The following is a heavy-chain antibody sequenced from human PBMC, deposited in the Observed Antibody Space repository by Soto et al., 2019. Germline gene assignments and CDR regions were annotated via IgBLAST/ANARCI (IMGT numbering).Heavy chain of an antibody. CDR2: ISGSGGST. D-gene: IGHD3-9*01. V-gene: IGHV3-23*01. J-gene: IGHJ4*02. CDR1: GFTFSSYA. Sequence: RLGGPLRLSCAASGFTFSSYAMSWVRQAPGKGLEWVSAISGSGGSTYYADSVKGRFTISRDNSKNTLYLQMNSLRAEDTAVYYCAKVYPPSRVMTYDTRREDYWGQGTLVTVSS. CDR3: AKVYPPSRVMTYDTRREDY.